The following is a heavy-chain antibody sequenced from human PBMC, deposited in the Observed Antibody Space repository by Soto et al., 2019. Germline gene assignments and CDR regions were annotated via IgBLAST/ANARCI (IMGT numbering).Heavy chain of an antibody. V-gene: IGHV4-34*01. J-gene: IGHJ4*02. CDR1: GGSFSGYY. Sequence: SETLSLTCAVYGGSFSGYYWSWIRQPPGKGLEWIGEINHSGSTNYNPSLKSRVTISVDTSKNQFSLKLSSVTAADTAVYYCARADENYGDYAYWGQGTLVTVSS. D-gene: IGHD4-17*01. CDR2: INHSGST. CDR3: ARADENYGDYAY.